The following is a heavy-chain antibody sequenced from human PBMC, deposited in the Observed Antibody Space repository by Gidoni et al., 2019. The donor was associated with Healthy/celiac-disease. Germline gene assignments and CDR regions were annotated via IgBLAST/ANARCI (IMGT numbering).Heavy chain of an antibody. CDR2: INHSGST. J-gene: IGHJ6*02. V-gene: IGHV4-34*01. CDR1: GGSFSGYY. CDR3: AEGGYCSSTSCHPGMDV. D-gene: IGHD2-2*01. Sequence: WGAGLLKPSETLSLTCAVYGGSFSGYYWSCIRKPPGKGLEWIGEINHSGSTNYNPSLKSRVTISVDTSKNQFSLKLSSVTAADTAVYYCAEGGYCSSTSCHPGMDVWGQGTTVTVSS.